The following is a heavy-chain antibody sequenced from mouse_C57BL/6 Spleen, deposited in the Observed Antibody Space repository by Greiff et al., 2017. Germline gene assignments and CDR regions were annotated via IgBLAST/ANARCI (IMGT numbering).Heavy chain of an antibody. CDR1: GYTFTSYW. D-gene: IGHD4-1*01. CDR2: IHPNRGST. Sequence: QVQLQQPGAELVKPGASVKLSCKASGYTFTSYWMHWVKQRPGQGLEWIGMIHPNRGSTNYNEKFKSKATLTVDKSSSTAYMQLSSLTSEDSAVYYCARSGWDVWFAYWGQGTLVTVSA. J-gene: IGHJ3*01. V-gene: IGHV1-64*01. CDR3: ARSGWDVWFAY.